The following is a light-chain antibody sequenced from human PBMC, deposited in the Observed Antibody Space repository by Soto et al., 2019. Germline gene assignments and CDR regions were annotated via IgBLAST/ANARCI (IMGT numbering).Light chain of an antibody. Sequence: EIVMTQSPATLSVSPGERATLSCRASQSVSSNLAWYQQKPGQAPRLLIYGASTRTTGIPARLSGSGSGTDFTLTISSLQSEDFAVYYCQQYNIWPPYSFGQGTKLEIK. CDR2: GAS. CDR1: QSVSSN. V-gene: IGKV3-15*01. CDR3: QQYNIWPPYS. J-gene: IGKJ2*01.